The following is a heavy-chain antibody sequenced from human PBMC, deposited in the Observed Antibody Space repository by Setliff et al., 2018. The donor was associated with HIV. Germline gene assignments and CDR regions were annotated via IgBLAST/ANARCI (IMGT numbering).Heavy chain of an antibody. CDR1: GFIFSKSC. J-gene: IGHJ4*02. CDR2: IKQDESEM. CDR3: APETKRWEPPDY. V-gene: IGHV3-7*01. D-gene: IGHD1-26*01. Sequence: LRLSCAASGFIFSKSCMSWVRQAPGKGLEWVATIKQDESEMQYVDSVKGRFSISRDNAKNRLYLQMNSLRAEDTAVYYCAPETKRWEPPDYWGQGTLVTVSS.